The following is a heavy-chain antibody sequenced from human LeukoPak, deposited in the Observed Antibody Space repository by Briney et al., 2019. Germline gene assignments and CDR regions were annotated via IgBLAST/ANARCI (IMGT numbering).Heavy chain of an antibody. CDR3: AGAVSGTLGGAFDI. J-gene: IGHJ3*02. Sequence: ASVKVSCKASGYTFIDYFIHWMRQTPGQGLEWLGWINPNSGVTRYARKFQGRVTLTRDTAAYMELSSLKYDDTAVYYCAGAVSGTLGGAFDIWGQGTAVTVSS. D-gene: IGHD1-14*01. V-gene: IGHV1-2*02. CDR1: GYTFIDYF. CDR2: INPNSGVT.